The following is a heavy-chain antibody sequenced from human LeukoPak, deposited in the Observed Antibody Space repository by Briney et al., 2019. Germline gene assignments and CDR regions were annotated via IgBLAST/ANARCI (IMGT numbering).Heavy chain of an antibody. V-gene: IGHV4-34*01. J-gene: IGHJ4*02. D-gene: IGHD3-22*01. CDR3: ARGSVYYGDSSVYFDY. Sequence: PSETMCLTCAVYSGSFSGYFWTYVRQPPGMGLEWIGEINQRGSTNYNPSLKSRVTMSVDTSKNQFSLRLSSVTAADTAVYYCARGSVYYGDSSVYFDYWAQGTLVTVSS. CDR1: SGSFSGYF. CDR2: INQRGST.